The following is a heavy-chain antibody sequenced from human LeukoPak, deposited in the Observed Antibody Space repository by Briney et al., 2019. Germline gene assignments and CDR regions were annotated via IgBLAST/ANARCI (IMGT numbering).Heavy chain of an antibody. D-gene: IGHD3-16*01. CDR2: ISYSGST. CDR3: ARGRGTYDY. J-gene: IGHJ4*02. CDR1: GVSISSYY. V-gene: IGHV4-59*01. Sequence: SETLSLTCTVSGVSISSYYWSWVRQPPGKGLEWIGYISYSGSTSYNPSLKSRVTISVDTSKNQFSLKLSSVTAADTAVYYCARGRGTYDYWGQGTLVTVSS.